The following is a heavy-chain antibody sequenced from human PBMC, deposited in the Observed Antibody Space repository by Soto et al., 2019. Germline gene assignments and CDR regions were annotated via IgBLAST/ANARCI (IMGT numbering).Heavy chain of an antibody. CDR3: AIITIFGVVIQTDAFDI. V-gene: IGHV1-69*02. CDR1: GGTFSSYT. CDR2: IIPILGIA. Sequence: GASVKVSCKASGGTFSSYTISWLLQAPGQGLEWMGRIIPILGIANYAQKFQGRVTITADKSTSTAYMELSSLRSEDTAVYYCAIITIFGVVIQTDAFDIWGQGTMVTVSS. J-gene: IGHJ3*02. D-gene: IGHD3-3*01.